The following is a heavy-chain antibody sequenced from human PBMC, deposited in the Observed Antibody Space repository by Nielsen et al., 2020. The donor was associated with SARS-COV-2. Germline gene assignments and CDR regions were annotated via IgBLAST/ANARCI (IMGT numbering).Heavy chain of an antibody. CDR2: ISTSGSYI. Sequence: GESLKISCTASEFTFSSYSMSWVRQAPGKGPEWVSSISTSGSYIYYADSVKGRFTISRDNAKNSLYLQMNSLRAEDTAVYYCARDPSSGWYVYYYGMDVWGQGTTVTVSS. V-gene: IGHV3-21*01. D-gene: IGHD6-19*01. CDR3: ARDPSSGWYVYYYGMDV. J-gene: IGHJ6*02. CDR1: EFTFSSYS.